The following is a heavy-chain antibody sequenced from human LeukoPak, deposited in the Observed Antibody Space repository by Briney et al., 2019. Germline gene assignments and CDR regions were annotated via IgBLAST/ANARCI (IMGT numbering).Heavy chain of an antibody. CDR3: ARTSSRIGSSWP. V-gene: IGHV1-2*02. Sequence: ASVKVSCKASGYTFTGYYMHWVRQAPGQGLEWVGWINPNSGGRNYAQKFQGRVTMARVTSISTAYMELSRLRSDHTAVYYCARTSSRIGSSWPWGQGTLVTVSS. J-gene: IGHJ4*02. D-gene: IGHD6-13*01. CDR1: GYTFTGYY. CDR2: INPNSGGR.